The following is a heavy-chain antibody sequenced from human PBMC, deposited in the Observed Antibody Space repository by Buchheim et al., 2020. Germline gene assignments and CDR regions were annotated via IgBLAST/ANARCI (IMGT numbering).Heavy chain of an antibody. Sequence: QVQLQQWGAGLLKPSETLSLTCAVYGGSFSGYYWSWIRQPPGKGLEWIGEINYSGRTNYNPSLKSRVTISVDTSKNQFSLKLSSVTAADTAVYYCARATPRRRYYYYGMDVWGEGTT. V-gene: IGHV4-34*01. CDR2: INYSGRT. CDR1: GGSFSGYY. CDR3: ARATPRRRYYYYGMDV. J-gene: IGHJ6*02. D-gene: IGHD6-6*01.